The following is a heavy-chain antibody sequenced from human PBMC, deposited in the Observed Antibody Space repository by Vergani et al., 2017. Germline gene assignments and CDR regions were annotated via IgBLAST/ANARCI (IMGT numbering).Heavy chain of an antibody. CDR3: ARLSYDTTPYLQGGYDC. V-gene: IGHV3-74*03. CDR2: IKSDGSIT. D-gene: IGHD3-22*01. Sequence: DVHLAESGGGFFQPGGSLRLSCSASGFSFNSYWMHWVRQVPGKGLLWGSRIKSDGSITAYADSVKGRFTISRDNAQNTLYLQMNSLRVEDTGVYYCARLSYDTTPYLQGGYDCWGQGTLVTVSS. J-gene: IGHJ4*02. CDR1: GFSFNSYW.